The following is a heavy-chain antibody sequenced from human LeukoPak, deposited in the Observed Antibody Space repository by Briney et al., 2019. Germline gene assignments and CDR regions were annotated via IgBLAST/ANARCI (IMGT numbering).Heavy chain of an antibody. D-gene: IGHD6-19*01. CDR1: GGSISSTRYY. J-gene: IGHJ5*02. CDR2: IYYSGST. Sequence: SETLSLTCTVSGGSISSTRYYWGWIRQPPGKGLEWIGSIYYSGSTYYNPSLKSRVTISVDTSKNQFSLKLSSVTAADTAVYYCARGKLSSGFWFDPWGQGTLVTVSS. CDR3: ARGKLSSGFWFDP. V-gene: IGHV4-39*07.